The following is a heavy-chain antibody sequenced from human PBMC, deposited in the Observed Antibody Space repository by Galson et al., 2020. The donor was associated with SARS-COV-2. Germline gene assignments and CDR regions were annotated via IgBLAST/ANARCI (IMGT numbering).Heavy chain of an antibody. CDR3: AKEGRSADPFDY. CDR2: ISGSGGST. J-gene: IGHJ4*02. CDR1: GFTFSSYA. Sequence: GESLKISCAASGFTFSSYAMSWVRQAPGKGLEWVSAISGSGGSTYCADSVRGRFTIPRDNSKNTLYLQMNSLRAEDTAVYFCAKEGRSADPFDYWGQGTLVTVSS. D-gene: IGHD6-25*01. V-gene: IGHV3-23*01.